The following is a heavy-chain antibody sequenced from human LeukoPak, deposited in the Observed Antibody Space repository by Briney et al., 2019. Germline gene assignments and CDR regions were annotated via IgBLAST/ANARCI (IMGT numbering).Heavy chain of an antibody. J-gene: IGHJ5*02. D-gene: IGHD2-15*01. Sequence: PSETLSLTCTVSGGSISSSTYYWGWIRQPPGKGLEWIGSINNSGRNYYNPSLKSRVTISVDTSKNHFSLKLRSVTAADTAVYYCARRTTYCSGNSCHFDYFDPWGQGTLVTVSS. CDR1: GGSISSSTYY. CDR2: INNSGRN. V-gene: IGHV4-39*02. CDR3: ARRTTYCSGNSCHFDYFDP.